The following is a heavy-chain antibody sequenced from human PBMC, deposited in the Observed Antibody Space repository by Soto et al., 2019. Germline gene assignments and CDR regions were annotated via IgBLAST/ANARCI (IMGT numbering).Heavy chain of an antibody. CDR2: IVVGSGNT. D-gene: IGHD3-10*01. J-gene: IGHJ6*02. V-gene: IGHV1-58*01. CDR3: SADWSHLRYYYYGMDV. CDR1: GFTFTSSA. Sequence: SVKVSCKASGFTFTSSAVQWVRQARGQRLEWIGWIVVGSGNTNYAQNFQERVTITRDMSTSPAYMELSSLRSEDTAVYYCSADWSHLRYYYYGMDVWGQGTTVTVSS.